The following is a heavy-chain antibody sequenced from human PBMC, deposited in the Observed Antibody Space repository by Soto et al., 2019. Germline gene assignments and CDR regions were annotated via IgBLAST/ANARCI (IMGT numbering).Heavy chain of an antibody. J-gene: IGHJ4*02. CDR3: AKASTYEYVWGSFRYYFDN. V-gene: IGHV3-48*01. D-gene: IGHD3-16*02. CDR1: GFTFSSYG. Sequence: EVQLVNSGGGLVQPGGSLRLSCVASGFTFSSYGMNWVRQAPGKGLEWVSYISSGPVTTNYADSVKGRFTISRDNVKNTLYLQMNSLRAEDTAVYYCAKASTYEYVWGSFRYYFDNWGQGALVTVSS. CDR2: ISSGPVTT.